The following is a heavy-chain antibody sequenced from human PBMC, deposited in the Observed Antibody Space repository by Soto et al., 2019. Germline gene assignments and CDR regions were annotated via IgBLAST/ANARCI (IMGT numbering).Heavy chain of an antibody. D-gene: IGHD1-20*01. V-gene: IGHV3-30*18. CDR1: GFTFSSYG. Sequence: GGSLRLSCAASGFTFSSYGMHWVRQAPGKGLEWVAVISYDGSNKYYADSVKGRFTISRDNSKNTLYLQMNSLRAEDTAVYYCANGITGTTIYYYGMGVWGQGTTVTVSS. CDR2: ISYDGSNK. J-gene: IGHJ6*02. CDR3: ANGITGTTIYYYGMGV.